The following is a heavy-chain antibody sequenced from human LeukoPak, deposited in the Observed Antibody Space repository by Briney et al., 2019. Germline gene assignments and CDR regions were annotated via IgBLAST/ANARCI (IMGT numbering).Heavy chain of an antibody. J-gene: IGHJ4*02. CDR3: ARVSRSRGEWLFDN. CDR1: GDTFTNHA. V-gene: IGHV7-4-1*02. CDR2: INTKTGNP. D-gene: IGHD3-3*01. Sequence: ASVKVSRTASGDTFTNHALNLGRQAPGEGVGWGGWINTKTGNPTYAQGFTGRFVFSLDTSVSTAYLQISTLKAEDIAVYYCARVSRSRGEWLFDNWGQGTLVTVSS.